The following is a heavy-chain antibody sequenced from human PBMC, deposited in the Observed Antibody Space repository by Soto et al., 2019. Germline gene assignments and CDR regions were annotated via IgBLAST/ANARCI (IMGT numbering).Heavy chain of an antibody. V-gene: IGHV4-31*02. Sequence: WTWIRQHPGKGLEWIGCFYYSGSTYYNPSLKGRVTISADTSKNQFSLKLSSVTAADTAMYYCARENRFSSTWGGWFDPWGQGTLVTVSS. CDR2: FYYSGST. CDR3: ARENRFSSTWGGWFDP. D-gene: IGHD6-13*01. J-gene: IGHJ5*02.